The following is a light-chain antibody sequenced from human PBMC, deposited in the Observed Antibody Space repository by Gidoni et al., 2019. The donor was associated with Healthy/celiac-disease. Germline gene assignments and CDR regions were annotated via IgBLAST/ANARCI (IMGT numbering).Light chain of an antibody. J-gene: IGKJ1*01. CDR1: QSISSW. CDR3: QQYNSYPWT. Sequence: DIQMTQSPSTLSASVGDRVTITCRASQSISSWLAWYQQKPGKALKLLIYKASSLESGVPSRFSVSGSGTEFTLTISSLQPDDFATYYCQQYNSYPWTFGQGTKVEIK. V-gene: IGKV1-5*03. CDR2: KAS.